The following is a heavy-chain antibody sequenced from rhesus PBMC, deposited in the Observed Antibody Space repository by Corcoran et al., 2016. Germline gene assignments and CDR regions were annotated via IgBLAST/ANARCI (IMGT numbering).Heavy chain of an antibody. CDR3: TRGGYSYSFDY. J-gene: IGHJ4*01. CDR1: GYTFTSYF. D-gene: IGHD5-12*01. CDR2: SSPYNGNK. Sequence: QVQLVQSGSEIKQPGSSVKLSCKASGYTFTSYFMHWVSQAPGQGLEWIGLSSPYNGNKGYAQNFQGRVTITTDTATSTGYMEPSSLRSEDTAVYYWTRGGYSYSFDYWGQGVLVTVSS. V-gene: IGHV1-180*01.